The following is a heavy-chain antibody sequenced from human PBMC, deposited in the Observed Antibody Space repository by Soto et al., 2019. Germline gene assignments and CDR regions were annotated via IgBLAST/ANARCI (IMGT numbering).Heavy chain of an antibody. V-gene: IGHV4-39*02. CDR2: MYYSGST. J-gene: IGHJ6*02. D-gene: IGHD3-3*01. CDR1: GFSISSRSYY. Sequence: PSETLSLTCTLSGFSISSRSYYWGWIRQPPGKGLEWIGSMYYSGSTYYNPPLKSRVTISVDTSKNQFSLKLSSVTAADTAVYYCARDQGITTFGVYSMYYYGMDVWGQGTTVT. CDR3: ARDQGITTFGVYSMYYYGMDV.